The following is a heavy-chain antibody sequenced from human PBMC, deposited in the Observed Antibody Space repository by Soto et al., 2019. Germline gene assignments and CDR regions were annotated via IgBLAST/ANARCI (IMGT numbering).Heavy chain of an antibody. CDR3: ARGTIGTPGTAY. J-gene: IGHJ4*02. CDR2: LSFDGSDT. D-gene: IGHD6-13*01. V-gene: IGHV3-74*01. Sequence: EVQLVESGGGLVQPGGSLRLSCADSRFTFSDYWMHWVRQAPGKELVWVSRLSFDGSDTNYADSVKGRFTISRDNAQNTLFLHLNSLRVAVTAVYYCARGTIGTPGTAYWGQGTLVTVSS. CDR1: RFTFSDYW.